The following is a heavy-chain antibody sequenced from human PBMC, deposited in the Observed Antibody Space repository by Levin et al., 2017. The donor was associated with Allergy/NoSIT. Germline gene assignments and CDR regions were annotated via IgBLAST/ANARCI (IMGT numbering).Heavy chain of an antibody. CDR3: ARLPHSSGWYQDYYYYGMDV. J-gene: IGHJ6*02. V-gene: IGHV5-51*01. CDR2: IYPGDSDT. CDR1: GYSFTSYW. Sequence: GESLKISCKGSGYSFTSYWIGWVRQMPGKGLEWMGIIYPGDSDTRYSPSFQGQVTISADKSISTAYLQWSSLKASDTAMYYCARLPHSSGWYQDYYYYGMDVWGQGTTVTVSS. D-gene: IGHD6-19*01.